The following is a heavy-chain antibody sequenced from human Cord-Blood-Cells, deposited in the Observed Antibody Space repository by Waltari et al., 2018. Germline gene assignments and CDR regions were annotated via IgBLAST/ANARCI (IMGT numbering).Heavy chain of an antibody. Sequence: EVQLVQSGAEVKKPGESLKISCKGSGYSFTSYWIGWVRKMPGKGLEWMGIIYPGGSDTRYSPAFQGQVTISADKSISTAYLQWSSLKASDTAMYYCARAGYCTGGVCLNWFDPWGQGTLVTVSS. CDR2: IYPGGSDT. J-gene: IGHJ5*02. D-gene: IGHD2-8*02. V-gene: IGHV5-51*01. CDR3: ARAGYCTGGVCLNWFDP. CDR1: GYSFTSYW.